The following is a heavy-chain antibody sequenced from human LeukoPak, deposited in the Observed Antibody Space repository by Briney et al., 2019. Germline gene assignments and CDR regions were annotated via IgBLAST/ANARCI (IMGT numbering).Heavy chain of an antibody. D-gene: IGHD6-6*01. CDR3: ARGPKGAYSSSSDNWFDP. V-gene: IGHV1-18*01. J-gene: IGHJ5*02. CDR1: GYAFTSYG. Sequence: ASVKVSCKASGYAFTSYGISWVRQAPGQGLEWMGWISAYNGNTNYAQKLQGRVTMTTDTSTSTDYMELRSLRSDDTAVYYCARGPKGAYSSSSDNWFDPWGQGTLVTVSS. CDR2: ISAYNGNT.